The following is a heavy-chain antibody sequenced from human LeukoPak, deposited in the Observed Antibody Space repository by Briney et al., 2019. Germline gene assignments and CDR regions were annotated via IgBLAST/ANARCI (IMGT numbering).Heavy chain of an antibody. V-gene: IGHV5-51*01. CDR2: IYPSDSDT. D-gene: IGHD4-17*01. J-gene: IGHJ4*02. CDR1: GYYFTTSW. CDR3: ARLYGKEFDY. Sequence: GESLKISCEGSGYYFTTSWIGWVRQMPGKGLEWMGIIYPSDSDTRYSPSFQGHVTLFVDKSISTAYLQWSSLRASDTAMYYCARLYGKEFDYWGQGTLVTVSS.